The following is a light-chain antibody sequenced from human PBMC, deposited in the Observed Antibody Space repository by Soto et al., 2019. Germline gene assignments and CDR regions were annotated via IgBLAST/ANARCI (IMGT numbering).Light chain of an antibody. CDR3: SSYTSSSICV. CDR1: SSDVGGYNY. CDR2: DVS. J-gene: IGLJ1*01. Sequence: QSVLTQPASVSGSPGQSITISCTGTSSDVGGYNYVSWYQQHPGKAPKLMIYDVSNRPSGVSNRFSGSKSGNTASLTISGLQAEDEADYYCSSYTSSSICVFGTGTKVT. V-gene: IGLV2-14*01.